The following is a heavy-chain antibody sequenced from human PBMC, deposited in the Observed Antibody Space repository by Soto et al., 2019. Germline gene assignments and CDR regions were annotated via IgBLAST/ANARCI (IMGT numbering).Heavy chain of an antibody. CDR3: AKDLGGIAAAGIGNWFDP. J-gene: IGHJ5*02. D-gene: IGHD6-13*01. Sequence: EVQLLESGGGLVQPGGSLRLCCAASGFTFSSYAMSWVRQAPGKGLEWVSAISGSGGSTYYADSVKGRFTISRDNSKNTLYLQMNSLRAEDTAVYYCAKDLGGIAAAGIGNWFDPWGQGTLVTVSS. V-gene: IGHV3-23*01. CDR2: ISGSGGST. CDR1: GFTFSSYA.